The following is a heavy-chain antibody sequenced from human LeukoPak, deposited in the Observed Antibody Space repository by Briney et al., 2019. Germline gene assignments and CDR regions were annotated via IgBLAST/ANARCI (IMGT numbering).Heavy chain of an antibody. CDR2: ISAYNGNT. Sequence: VASVNVSCKASGYTFTSYGISWVRQAPGQGLEWMGWISAYNGNTNYAQKLQGRVTMTTDTSTSTAYMELRSLRSDDTAVYYCARLREYSSSWNYIDYWGQGTLVTVSS. CDR1: GYTFTSYG. V-gene: IGHV1-18*01. J-gene: IGHJ4*02. D-gene: IGHD6-13*01. CDR3: ARLREYSSSWNYIDY.